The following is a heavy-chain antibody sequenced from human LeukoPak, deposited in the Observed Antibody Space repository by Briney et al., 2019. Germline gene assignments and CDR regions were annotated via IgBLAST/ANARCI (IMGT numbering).Heavy chain of an antibody. D-gene: IGHD2-2*01. CDR1: GFTFSTYG. V-gene: IGHV3-30*02. CDR2: IRYDGRNK. CDR3: AKDLIVVVPAAMTGDAFDI. J-gene: IGHJ3*02. Sequence: GGSLRLSCAASGFTFSTYGMHWVRQAPGKGLEWVAFIRYDGRNKYYADSVKGRFTISRDNSKNTLYLQMNSLRAEDTAVYYCAKDLIVVVPAAMTGDAFDIWGQGTMVTVSS.